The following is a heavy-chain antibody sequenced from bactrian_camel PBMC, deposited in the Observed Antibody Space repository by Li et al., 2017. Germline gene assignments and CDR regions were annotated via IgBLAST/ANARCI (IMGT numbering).Heavy chain of an antibody. Sequence: HVQLVESGGGSVQAGGSLTLTCTASVDLRTIYWMAWFRQAPGKEREAIAALYAPSGGPSYVGSVAGRFTLSKDFTKNTLNLQMNQLRSDDTAMYYCAADLDNNAGGWPSLQKYDAWGQGTQVTVS. D-gene: IGHD1*01. CDR2: LYAPSGGP. V-gene: IGHV3S1*01. J-gene: IGHJ4*01. CDR1: VDLRTIYW. CDR3: AADLDNNAGGWPSLQKYDA.